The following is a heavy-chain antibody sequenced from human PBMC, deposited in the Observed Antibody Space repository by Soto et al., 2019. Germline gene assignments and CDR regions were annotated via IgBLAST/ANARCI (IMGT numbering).Heavy chain of an antibody. J-gene: IGHJ5*02. V-gene: IGHV4-31*03. Sequence: LSLTCTVSGGSISSGGYYWSWIRQHPGKGLEWIGYIYYSGSTYYNPSLKSRVTISVDTSKNQFSLKLSSVTAADTAVYYCARGRLANWFDPWGQGTLVTVSS. CDR3: ARGRLANWFDP. CDR1: GGSISSGGYY. CDR2: IYYSGST.